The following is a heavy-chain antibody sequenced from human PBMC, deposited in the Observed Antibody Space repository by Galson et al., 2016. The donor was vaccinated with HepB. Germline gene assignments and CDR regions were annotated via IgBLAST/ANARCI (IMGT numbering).Heavy chain of an antibody. Sequence: SVKVSCKASGGTFSSYAISWVRQAPGQGLEWMGGIIPFFGTANYAQTFQGRVTITADETTTPAYMELSSLRSEETAVYYCARSSRPDTLSHYYGRDVWGQGTTVIVSS. V-gene: IGHV1-69*13. D-gene: IGHD2-15*01. CDR3: ARSSRPDTLSHYYGRDV. CDR2: IIPFFGTA. J-gene: IGHJ6*02. CDR1: GGTFSSYA.